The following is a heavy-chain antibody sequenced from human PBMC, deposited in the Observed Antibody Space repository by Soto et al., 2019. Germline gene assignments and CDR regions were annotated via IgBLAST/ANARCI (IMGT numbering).Heavy chain of an antibody. V-gene: IGHV3-66*01. CDR3: AGGVGHGVTGDAFDI. J-gene: IGHJ3*02. CDR1: GFTVSSNY. CDR2: IYSGGST. D-gene: IGHD3-16*01. Sequence: GGSLRLSCAASGFTVSSNYMRWVRQAPGKGLEWVSVIYSGGSTYYADSVKDRFTISRHNSKNTLYLQMNSLIAEDTAVYYYAGGVGHGVTGDAFDIWGQGTMVTVSS.